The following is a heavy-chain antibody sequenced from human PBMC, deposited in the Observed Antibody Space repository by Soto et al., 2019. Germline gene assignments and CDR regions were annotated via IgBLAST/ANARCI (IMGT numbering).Heavy chain of an antibody. J-gene: IGHJ4*02. CDR3: ARGSNHFDY. CDR1: GFTFSPFW. V-gene: IGHV3-74*01. D-gene: IGHD4-4*01. Sequence: EVQLVESGGGLVQPGGSLRLSCAASGFTFSPFWMHWVRQVPGKGPVWVSRITSAGNSTSYADSVKGRFTISRDNAKNTLYLQMNSLRAEDTAVYYCARGSNHFDYWGQGTLVTVSS. CDR2: ITSAGNST.